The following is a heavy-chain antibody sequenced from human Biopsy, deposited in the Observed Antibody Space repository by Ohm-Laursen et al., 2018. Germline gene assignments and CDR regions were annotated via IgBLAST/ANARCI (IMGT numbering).Heavy chain of an antibody. CDR3: AKDVRVKVQLDGMDV. D-gene: IGHD1-1*01. Sequence: SLRLSCAAFGFTFDDYAMHWVRQAPGKGLEWVSGISWHSGSRGYADSVKGRFTISRDNAKKLLYLQMNSLRAKDTALYYCAKDVRVKVQLDGMDVWGQGTTVTVSS. J-gene: IGHJ6*02. CDR1: GFTFDDYA. CDR2: ISWHSGSR. V-gene: IGHV3-9*01.